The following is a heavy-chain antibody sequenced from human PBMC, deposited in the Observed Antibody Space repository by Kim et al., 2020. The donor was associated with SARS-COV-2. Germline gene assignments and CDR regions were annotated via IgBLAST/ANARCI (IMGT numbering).Heavy chain of an antibody. Sequence: ASVKVSCKASGYTFTSYYMHWVRQAPGQGLEWMGIINPSGGSTSYAQKFQGRVTMTRDTSTSTVYMELSSLRSEDTAVYYCARAYGYYDILTGYERPDNWVDPWGQGTLVTVSS. J-gene: IGHJ5*02. CDR3: ARAYGYYDILTGYERPDNWVDP. CDR1: GYTFTSYY. CDR2: INPSGGST. V-gene: IGHV1-46*01. D-gene: IGHD3-9*01.